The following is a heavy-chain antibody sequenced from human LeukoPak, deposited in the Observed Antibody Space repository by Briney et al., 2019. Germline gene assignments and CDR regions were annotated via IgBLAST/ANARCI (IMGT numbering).Heavy chain of an antibody. D-gene: IGHD6-19*01. V-gene: IGHV3-30*02. CDR2: VNSDETTR. CDR1: GFTFTRYG. J-gene: IGHJ4*02. CDR3: AKGMGGGWTFDY. Sequence: GGSLRLSCAASGFTFTRYGMHWVRQAPGKGLEWVASVNSDETTRYYADSVKGRFTISRDNSKNTVYLQMNSLRAEDTAVYYCAKGMGGGWTFDYWGQGTLVTVSS.